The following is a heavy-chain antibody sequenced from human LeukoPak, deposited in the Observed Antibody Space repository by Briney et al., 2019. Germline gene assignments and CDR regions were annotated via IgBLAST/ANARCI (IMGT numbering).Heavy chain of an antibody. V-gene: IGHV4-4*07. CDR1: GGSISSYY. CDR2: IYTSGST. CDR3: ARDNYDFWSGSPFDY. Sequence: SETLSLTCTVSGGSISSYYWSWVRQPAGKGLEWIGRIYTSGSTNYNPSLKSRVTMSVDTSKNQFSLKLSSVTAADTAVYYCARDNYDFWSGSPFDYWGQGTLVTVPS. D-gene: IGHD3-3*01. J-gene: IGHJ4*02.